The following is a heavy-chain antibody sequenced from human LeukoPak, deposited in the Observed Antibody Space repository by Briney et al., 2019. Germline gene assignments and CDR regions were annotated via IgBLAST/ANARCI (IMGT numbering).Heavy chain of an antibody. V-gene: IGHV3-23*01. D-gene: IGHD6-6*01. Sequence: GGSLRLSCAATGFTFRSYAMSWVRQAPGKGLEWLSAISGSGGSTYYADSVKGRFTISRDNSKNTLYLQMNSLRAEDTAVYYCAKSVLPSYYFYGMDVWGQGTTVTVSS. CDR2: ISGSGGST. J-gene: IGHJ6*02. CDR1: GFTFRSYA. CDR3: AKSVLPSYYFYGMDV.